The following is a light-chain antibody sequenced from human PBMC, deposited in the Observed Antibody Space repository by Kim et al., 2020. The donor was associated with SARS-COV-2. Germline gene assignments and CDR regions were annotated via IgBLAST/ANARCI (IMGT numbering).Light chain of an antibody. CDR3: CTYAGSSTFV. Sequence: QSITISCTGTSGDVGRYNLVSWYQQHPGKAPKLLIYEVNKWPSGVSNRFSGSKSGNTASLTISGLQADDEADYYCCTYAGSSTFVFGGGTK. V-gene: IGLV2-23*02. J-gene: IGLJ3*02. CDR1: SGDVGRYNL. CDR2: EVN.